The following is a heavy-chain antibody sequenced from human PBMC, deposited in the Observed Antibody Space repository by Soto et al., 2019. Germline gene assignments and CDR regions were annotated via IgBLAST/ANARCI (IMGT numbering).Heavy chain of an antibody. CDR3: ARPYSGYDLYYYYMDV. D-gene: IGHD5-12*01. CDR2: IYYSGST. J-gene: IGHJ6*03. CDR1: GGSISSSSYY. Sequence: SETLSLTCTVSGGSISSSSYYWGWIRQPPGEGLEWIGSIYYSGSTYYNPSLKSRVTISVDTSKNQFSLKLSSVTAADTAVYYCARPYSGYDLYYYYMDVWGKGTTVTVSS. V-gene: IGHV4-39*01.